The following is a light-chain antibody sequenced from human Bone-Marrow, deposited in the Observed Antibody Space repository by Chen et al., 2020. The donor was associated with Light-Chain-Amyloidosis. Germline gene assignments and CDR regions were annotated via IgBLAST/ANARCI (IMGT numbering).Light chain of an antibody. V-gene: IGLV2-14*01. Sequence: QSALTQPASVSGSPGQSITISCTGTSSDVGSSNHVSWYQHHPGKAPKLMICEVSNRPSGVSDRFSGSKSGNTASLTISGLQAEDEADYYCSSFTSSTTWVFGGGTKLTVL. CDR2: EVS. CDR1: SSDVGSSNH. J-gene: IGLJ3*02. CDR3: SSFTSSTTWV.